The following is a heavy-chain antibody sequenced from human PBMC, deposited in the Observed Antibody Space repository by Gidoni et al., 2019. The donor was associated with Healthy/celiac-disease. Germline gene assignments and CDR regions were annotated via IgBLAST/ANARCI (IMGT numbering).Heavy chain of an antibody. CDR1: GYTFTGYY. J-gene: IGHJ4*02. CDR2: INPNSGGT. V-gene: IGHV1-2*02. CDR3: ARWPSRGSKTSGQRKYYFDY. D-gene: IGHD3-10*01. Sequence: QVQLVQSGAEVKKPGASVKVSCKASGYTFTGYYMHWVRQAPGQGLEWMGWINPNSGGTNYAQKFQGRVTMTRDTSISTAYMELSRLRSDDTAVYYCARWPSRGSKTSGQRKYYFDYWGQGTLVTVSS.